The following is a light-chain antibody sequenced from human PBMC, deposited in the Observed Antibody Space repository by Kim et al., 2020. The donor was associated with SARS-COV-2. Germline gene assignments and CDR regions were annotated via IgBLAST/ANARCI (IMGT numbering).Light chain of an antibody. CDR3: CSYAGSSTSVV. V-gene: IGLV2-23*02. CDR2: EVS. CDR1: SSDVGSYNL. Sequence: QSITISCTGSSSDVGSYNLVSWYQQHPGNAPKLMIYEVSKRPSGVSNRCSGSKSGNTASLTISGLQAEDEADYYCCSYAGSSTSVVFGGGTQLTVL. J-gene: IGLJ2*01.